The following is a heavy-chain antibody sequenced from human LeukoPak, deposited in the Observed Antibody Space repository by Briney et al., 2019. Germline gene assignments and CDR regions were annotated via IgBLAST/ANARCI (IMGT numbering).Heavy chain of an antibody. V-gene: IGHV4-39*01. D-gene: IGHD3-22*01. Sequence: SETLSLTCTVSGGSISSSSYYWGWIRQPPGKGLEWIGSIYYSGSTYYNPSLKSRVTISVDTSKNQFSLKLSSVTAADTAVYYCARLGYDSSGYYPGPGDAFDIWGQGAMVTVSS. CDR3: ARLGYDSSGYYPGPGDAFDI. CDR2: IYYSGST. CDR1: GGSISSSSYY. J-gene: IGHJ3*02.